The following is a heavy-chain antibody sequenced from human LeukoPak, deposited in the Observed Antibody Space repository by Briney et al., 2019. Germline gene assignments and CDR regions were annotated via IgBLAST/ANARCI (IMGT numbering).Heavy chain of an antibody. D-gene: IGHD7-27*01. CDR2: INHSGST. CDR3: ARGIRWGYFDH. J-gene: IGHJ4*02. V-gene: IGHV4-34*01. Sequence: SETLSLTCAVYGGSFSGYYWSWIRQPPGKGLEWIGEINHSGSTNYNPSLKSRVTISVDTSKNQFSLKLSSVTAADTAVYYCARGIRWGYFDHWGQGTLVTVSS. CDR1: GGSFSGYY.